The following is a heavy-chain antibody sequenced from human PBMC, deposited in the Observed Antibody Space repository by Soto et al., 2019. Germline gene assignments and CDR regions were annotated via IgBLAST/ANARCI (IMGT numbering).Heavy chain of an antibody. J-gene: IGHJ6*02. V-gene: IGHV3-30*18. CDR2: ISYDGSNI. D-gene: IGHD6-13*01. CDR1: GFTFSSYG. Sequence: GRSLRLSCAASGFTFSSYGMHWVRQAPGKGLEWVAVISYDGSNIYYADSVKGRFTISRDNSKNTLYLQVNSLRAEDTAVYYCAKDRYYSSSWSFGDYYYGTDVWGQGTTVTVSS. CDR3: AKDRYYSSSWSFGDYYYGTDV.